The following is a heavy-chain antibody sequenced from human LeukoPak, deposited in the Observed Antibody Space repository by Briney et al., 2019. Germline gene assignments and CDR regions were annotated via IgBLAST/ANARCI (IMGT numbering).Heavy chain of an antibody. CDR1: GGSITSY. CDR3: ARGVVKGGAFDI. Sequence: PSETLSLTCTVSGGSITSYWSWIRQPPGKGLEWIGYIYYSGSTNYNPSLKSRVTMSIDTSKNQFSLKLSSVTAADTAVYYCARGVVKGGAFDIWGQGTMVTVSS. J-gene: IGHJ3*02. V-gene: IGHV4-59*01. D-gene: IGHD3-16*01. CDR2: IYYSGST.